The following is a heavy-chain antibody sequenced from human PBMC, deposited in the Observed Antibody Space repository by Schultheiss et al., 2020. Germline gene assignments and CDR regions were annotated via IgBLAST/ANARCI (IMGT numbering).Heavy chain of an antibody. Sequence: SLKISCAASGFTFDDYAMHWVRQAPGKGPEWVSGISWNSGSIGYADSVKGRFTISRDNAKNSLYLQMNSLRAEDTALYYCAKGRGFRYYDFWSGYYGDAFDIWGQGTMV. J-gene: IGHJ3*02. CDR1: GFTFDDYA. D-gene: IGHD3-3*01. V-gene: IGHV3-9*01. CDR2: ISWNSGSI. CDR3: AKGRGFRYYDFWSGYYGDAFDI.